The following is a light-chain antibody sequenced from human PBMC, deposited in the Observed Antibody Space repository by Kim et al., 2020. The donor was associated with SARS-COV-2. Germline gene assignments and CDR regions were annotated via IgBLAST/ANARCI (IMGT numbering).Light chain of an antibody. CDR1: TSNVAVKS. CDR3: AGWDDSLSGPV. CDR2: KNN. Sequence: GQVVTLASPGSTSNVAVKSGYCYQHLPGTAPRLLIYKNNQRPSRVPDRFSASKSGTSASLAISGLRSEDEADYYCAGWDDSLSGPVFGGGTQLTVL. J-gene: IGLJ3*02. V-gene: IGLV1-47*01.